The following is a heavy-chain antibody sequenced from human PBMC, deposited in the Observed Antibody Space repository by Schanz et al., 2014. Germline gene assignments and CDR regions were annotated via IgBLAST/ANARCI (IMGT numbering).Heavy chain of an antibody. J-gene: IGHJ6*03. CDR2: IYYSGDT. V-gene: IGHV4-59*01. D-gene: IGHD2-2*01. CDR3: ARQGIGYQHGRYYYYMDV. Sequence: QLQLQESGPGLVKPSETLSLTCTVSGGSISSYYWSWIRQPPGKGLEWIGYIYYSGDTNYNPSLKSRVTISVGTSKNQFSLNLISVTAADTAVYYCARQGIGYQHGRYYYYMDVWGRGTTVTVSS. CDR1: GGSISSYY.